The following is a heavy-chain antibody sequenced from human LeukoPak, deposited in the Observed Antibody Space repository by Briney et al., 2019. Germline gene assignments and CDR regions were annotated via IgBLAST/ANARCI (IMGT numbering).Heavy chain of an antibody. CDR3: ARDSEY. V-gene: IGHV1-69*05. CDR2: IIPIFCTA. CDR1: RGTFSSYA. J-gene: IGHJ4*02. Sequence: SVKVSCKASRGTFSSYAISWLRQAPGQGLEGMGRIIPIFCTANYAQKFQGRVTITTDESTSTAYMELNCPRSQDTALYYGARDSEYWGQGTLVTVSS.